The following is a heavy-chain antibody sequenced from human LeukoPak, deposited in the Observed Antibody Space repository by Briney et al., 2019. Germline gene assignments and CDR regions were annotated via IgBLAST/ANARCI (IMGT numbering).Heavy chain of an antibody. CDR1: GGSFSGYY. Sequence: PSETLSLTCAVYGGSFSGYYWSWIRQPPGKGLEWIGEINHSGSTNYNPSLKSRVTISVDTSKNQFSLKLSSVTAADTAVYYYARAIRITIFGVVINPRGWFDPWGQGTLVTVSS. CDR3: ARAIRITIFGVVINPRGWFDP. V-gene: IGHV4-34*01. D-gene: IGHD3-3*01. J-gene: IGHJ5*02. CDR2: INHSGST.